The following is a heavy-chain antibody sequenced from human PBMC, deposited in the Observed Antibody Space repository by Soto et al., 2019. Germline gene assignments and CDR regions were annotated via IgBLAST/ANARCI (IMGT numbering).Heavy chain of an antibody. J-gene: IGHJ4*02. CDR3: ARGMITFGGVIVPNYFDY. Sequence: GGSLRLSCAASGFTFSDYYMSWIRQAPGKGLEWVSYISSSSSYTNYADSVKGRFTISRDNAKNSLYLQMNSLRAEDTAVYYCARGMITFGGVIVPNYFDYWGQGTLVTAPQ. CDR2: ISSSSSYT. V-gene: IGHV3-11*06. D-gene: IGHD3-16*02. CDR1: GFTFSDYY.